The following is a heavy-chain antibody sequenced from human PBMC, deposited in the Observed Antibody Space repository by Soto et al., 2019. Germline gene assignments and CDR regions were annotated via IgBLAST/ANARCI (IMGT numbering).Heavy chain of an antibody. CDR2: ISYDGSNK. Sequence: PGGSLRLSCAASGFTFSSYGMHWVRQAPGKGLEWVAVISYDGSNKYYADSVKGRFTISRDNSKNTLYLQMNSLRAEDTAVYYCAKDRTAPYGDLAPGDYWGQGTLVTVSS. CDR3: AKDRTAPYGDLAPGDY. V-gene: IGHV3-30*18. CDR1: GFTFSSYG. J-gene: IGHJ4*02. D-gene: IGHD4-17*01.